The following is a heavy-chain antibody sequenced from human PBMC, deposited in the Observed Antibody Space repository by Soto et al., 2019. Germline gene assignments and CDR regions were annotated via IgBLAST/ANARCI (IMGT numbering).Heavy chain of an antibody. D-gene: IGHD2-2*02. CDR3: ARDCSSTSCYTPQYGMDV. CDR1: GFSVSGNY. Sequence: PGGSLRLSCAASGFSVSGNYMSWVRQAPGKGLEWVSVIYSDGSTYYADSVKGRFTISRDNSKNMMYLQMNSLRAEDTAVYYCARDCSSTSCYTPQYGMDVWGQGTTVTVSS. J-gene: IGHJ6*02. V-gene: IGHV3-53*01. CDR2: IYSDGST.